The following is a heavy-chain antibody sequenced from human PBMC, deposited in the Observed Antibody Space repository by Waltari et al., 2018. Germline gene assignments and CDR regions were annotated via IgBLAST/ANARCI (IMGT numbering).Heavy chain of an antibody. V-gene: IGHV1-8*02. Sequence: QMQLVQSGAAVKKPGASVKVSCQASGYPFSDYDINWVRQATGHGLEWMGWINPKSGNTVSAQNFQDRVTITRDPSTSTVYMELSSLRSDDAAVYYCARVHYDFWSGYYIWGQGTLVTVPS. CDR2: INPKSGNT. CDR1: GYPFSDYD. J-gene: IGHJ4*02. D-gene: IGHD3-3*01. CDR3: ARVHYDFWSGYYI.